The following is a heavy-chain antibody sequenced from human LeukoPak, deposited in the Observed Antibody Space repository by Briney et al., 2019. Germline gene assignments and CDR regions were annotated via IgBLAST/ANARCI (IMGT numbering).Heavy chain of an antibody. D-gene: IGHD3-22*01. CDR1: GYTLTELS. CDR3: ARGLSLSGYLDAFDI. V-gene: IGHV1-24*01. CDR2: FDPEDGET. Sequence: ASVKVSCKVSGYTLTELSMHWVRQAPGKGLEWMGGFDPEDGETIYAQKFQGRVTMTEDTSTDTAYMELSSLRSEDTAVYFCARGLSLSGYLDAFDIWGQGTMVTVSS. J-gene: IGHJ3*02.